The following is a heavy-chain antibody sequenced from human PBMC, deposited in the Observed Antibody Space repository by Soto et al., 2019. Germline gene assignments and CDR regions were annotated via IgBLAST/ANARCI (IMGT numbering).Heavy chain of an antibody. CDR3: ARDLGGPDY. D-gene: IGHD3-16*01. J-gene: IGHJ4*02. V-gene: IGHV3-74*03. CDR2: LSSDGFGA. CDR1: EGSRSPYG. Sequence: RHCYTAAEGSRSPYGMHWVRQAPGRGLEWVSRLSSDGFGAAYADSVKGRFFISRDIASNTLFRQMNSLRADDTAVYYCARDLGGPDYWGQGTSVTVSS.